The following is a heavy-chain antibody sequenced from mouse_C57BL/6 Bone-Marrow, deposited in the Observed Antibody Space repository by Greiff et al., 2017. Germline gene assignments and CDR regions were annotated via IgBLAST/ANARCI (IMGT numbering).Heavy chain of an antibody. J-gene: IGHJ4*01. CDR2: INYDGSST. CDR1: GFTFSDYY. CDR3: ARIYYDYDGGVRYAMDY. V-gene: IGHV5-16*01. Sequence: EVKVVESEGGLVQPGSSMKLSCTASGFTFSDYYMAWVRQVPEKGLEWVANINYDGSSTYYLDSLKSRFLISRDNAKNILYLQMSSLKSEDTATXYCARIYYDYDGGVRYAMDYWGQGTSVTVSS. D-gene: IGHD2-4*01.